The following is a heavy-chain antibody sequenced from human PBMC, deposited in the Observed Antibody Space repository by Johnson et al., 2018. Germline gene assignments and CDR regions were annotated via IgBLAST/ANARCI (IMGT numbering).Heavy chain of an antibody. J-gene: IGHJ3*02. CDR2: ISYDGSNK. CDR3: AKASNDYSNYMSAFDI. V-gene: IGHV3-30*18. CDR1: GFTFSSYG. D-gene: IGHD4-11*01. Sequence: QLVESGGGVVQPGRSLRLSCAASGFTFSSYGMHWVRQAPGKGLEWVAVISYDGSNKYYADSVKGRFTISRDNSKNTLYLQMHSLRAEDTAVYYCAKASNDYSNYMSAFDIWGQGTMVTVSS.